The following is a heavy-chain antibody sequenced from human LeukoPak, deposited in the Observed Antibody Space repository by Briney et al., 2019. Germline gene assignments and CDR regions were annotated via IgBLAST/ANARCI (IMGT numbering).Heavy chain of an antibody. CDR3: MFWETDNH. CDR1: GSTFRTYW. D-gene: IGHD3-10*02. J-gene: IGHJ4*02. V-gene: IGHV3-7*01. Sequence: PGGSLRLSCAFSGSTFRTYWMNWVRQAPGKGLEWVANINPGGNEIRSVDSVKGRFIISRDNAKNSLDLQMSSLRVEDTAVYYCMFWETDNHWGQGILVTVSS. CDR2: INPGGNEI.